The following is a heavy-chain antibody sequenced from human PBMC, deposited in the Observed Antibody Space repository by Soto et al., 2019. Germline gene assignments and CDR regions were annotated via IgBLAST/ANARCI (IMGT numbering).Heavy chain of an antibody. D-gene: IGHD3-9*01. CDR3: ATTYYDILTGYGWFDP. Sequence: QVQLQESGPGLVKPSETLSLTCTVSGGSISSYYWSWIRQPPGKGLEWIGYIYYSGSTNYNPSLQSRVTISVGTSKNQFSLKLSSVTAADTAVYYCATTYYDILTGYGWFDPWGQGTLVTVSS. V-gene: IGHV4-59*08. CDR1: GGSISSYY. J-gene: IGHJ5*02. CDR2: IYYSGST.